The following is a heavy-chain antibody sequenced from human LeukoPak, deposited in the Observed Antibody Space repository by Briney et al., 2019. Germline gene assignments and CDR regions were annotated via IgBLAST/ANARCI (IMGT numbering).Heavy chain of an antibody. D-gene: IGHD5-24*01. CDR2: IIPIFGTA. CDR3: ARGGRDGPYYFDY. CDR1: GGTFSSYA. J-gene: IGHJ4*02. Sequence: ASVKVSCKASGGTFSSYAISWVRQAPGQGLEWMGGIIPIFGTANYAQKFQGRVTITTDEPTSTAYMELSSLRSEDTAVYYCARGGRDGPYYFDYWGQGTLVTVSS. V-gene: IGHV1-69*05.